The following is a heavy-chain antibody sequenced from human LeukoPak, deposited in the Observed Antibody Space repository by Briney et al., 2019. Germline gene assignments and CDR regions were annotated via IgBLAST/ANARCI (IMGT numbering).Heavy chain of an antibody. CDR2: IYSTGST. Sequence: SETLSLACSVSGGSIRSYFWSWIRQSAGRGLEHIGRIYSTGSTNYSPSLKSRVSMSVDTSKNQFSLTLRSVTAADTAIYYCARAGYTSTWTFDYWGQGILVTVSS. CDR1: GGSIRSYF. CDR3: ARAGYTSTWTFDY. V-gene: IGHV4-4*07. D-gene: IGHD6-13*01. J-gene: IGHJ4*02.